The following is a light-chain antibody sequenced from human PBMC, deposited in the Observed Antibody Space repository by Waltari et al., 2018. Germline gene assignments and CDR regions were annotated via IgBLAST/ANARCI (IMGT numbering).Light chain of an antibody. Sequence: EVVLTQSPVTLSLSPGERATLSCSASQSVGKFLAWYQKKPGQAPRLLIYDASNRATGIPVTFSGSGSGTDFTLTISSVQPEDFALYFCQQRSDWPPSITFGQGTRLEI. CDR1: QSVGKF. CDR3: QQRSDWPPSIT. V-gene: IGKV3-11*01. CDR2: DAS. J-gene: IGKJ5*01.